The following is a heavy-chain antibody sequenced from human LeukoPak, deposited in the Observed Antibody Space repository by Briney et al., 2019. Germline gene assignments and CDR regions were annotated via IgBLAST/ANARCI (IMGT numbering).Heavy chain of an antibody. Sequence: PGRSLRLSCAASGFTFDDYAMHWVWQAPGKGLEWVSGISWNSGSIGYADSVKGRFTISRDNAKNSLYLQMNSLRAEDTALYYCAKLVGTEAFDIWGQGTMVTVSS. V-gene: IGHV3-9*01. CDR1: GFTFDDYA. J-gene: IGHJ3*02. CDR2: ISWNSGSI. CDR3: AKLVGTEAFDI. D-gene: IGHD6-19*01.